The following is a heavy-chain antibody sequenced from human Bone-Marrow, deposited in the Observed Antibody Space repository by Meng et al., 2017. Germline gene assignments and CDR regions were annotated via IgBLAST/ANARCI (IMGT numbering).Heavy chain of an antibody. J-gene: IGHJ4*02. Sequence: SETLSLTCTVPGGSINSGGYYWSWIRQHPGKGLEWIAYIYYGRRTYYNPSLKSRVTISVNTTKNQFSLNLSSVAAADTAVYFCTRGSNGGKDYWGQGTLVTVSS. CDR2: IYYGRRT. CDR1: GGSINSGGYY. D-gene: IGHD6-13*01. CDR3: TRGSNGGKDY. V-gene: IGHV4-31*03.